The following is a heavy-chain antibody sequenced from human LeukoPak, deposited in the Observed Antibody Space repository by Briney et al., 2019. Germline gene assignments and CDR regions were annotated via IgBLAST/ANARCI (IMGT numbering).Heavy chain of an antibody. CDR1: GYAFTGYY. J-gene: IGHJ4*02. D-gene: IGHD3-16*01. Sequence: GASVKVSCKASGYAFTGYYIHWVRQAPGQGLEWMGWINPNSGGTNYAQEFQGRVTMTRDTSISTAYMELSRLRSDDTAVYYCAVRGGGVYYFDYWGQGTLVTVSS. CDR3: AVRGGGVYYFDY. CDR2: INPNSGGT. V-gene: IGHV1-2*02.